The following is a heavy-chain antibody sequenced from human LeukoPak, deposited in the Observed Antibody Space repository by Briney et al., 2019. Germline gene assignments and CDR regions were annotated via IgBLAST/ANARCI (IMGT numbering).Heavy chain of an antibody. J-gene: IGHJ4*02. CDR3: ASDREYSSGYLDY. CDR2: ISSSSSYI. Sequence: GGSLRLSRAASGFTFSSYSMNWVRQAPGKGLEWVSSISSSSSYIYYADSVKGRFTISRDNAKNSLYLQMNGLRAEDTAVYYCASDREYSSGYLDYWGQGTLVTVSS. V-gene: IGHV3-21*01. D-gene: IGHD6-19*01. CDR1: GFTFSSYS.